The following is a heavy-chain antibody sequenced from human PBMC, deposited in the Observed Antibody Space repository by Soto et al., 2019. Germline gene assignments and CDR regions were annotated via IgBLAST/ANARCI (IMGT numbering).Heavy chain of an antibody. CDR1: GVKFSSYG. D-gene: IGHD4-17*01. CDR2: ISYDGSNK. CDR3: AKVPQPSGDYPYYFDY. Sequence: LRDWYAASGVKFSSYGMRWVRQTPGKGLEWVAVISYDGSNKYYADCVKGRFTISRDNSKNTLYLQMNSLRAEDTAVYYCAKVPQPSGDYPYYFDYWGQGTLVTVSS. J-gene: IGHJ4*02. V-gene: IGHV3-30*18.